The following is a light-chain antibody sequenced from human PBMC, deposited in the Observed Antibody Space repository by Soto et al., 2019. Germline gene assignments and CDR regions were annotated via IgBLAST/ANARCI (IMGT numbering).Light chain of an antibody. Sequence: QSALTQPPSASGSPGQSVTISCTGTSSDVGGYNYVSWYQQHPGKAPKLMIYEVSKRPSGVPDRFSGSKSSNTASLTVSGLQAEDEADYYCSSYAGSNKPLVFGTGTKVTVL. V-gene: IGLV2-8*01. CDR2: EVS. CDR1: SSDVGGYNY. CDR3: SSYAGSNKPLV. J-gene: IGLJ1*01.